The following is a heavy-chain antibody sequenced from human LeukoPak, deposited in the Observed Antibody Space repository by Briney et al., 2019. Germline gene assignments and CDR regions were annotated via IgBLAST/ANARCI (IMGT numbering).Heavy chain of an antibody. CDR2: INQDGSET. D-gene: IGHD6-13*01. V-gene: IGHV3-7*01. J-gene: IGHJ4*02. CDR1: RFTFGIYW. Sequence: GGSLRLSCAASRFTFGIYWMSWVRQAPGQALEWVANINQDGSETYYVGSVEGRFTISRDNTKNSLYLQMNSLRAEDTALYYCARAASTGTVDYWGQGTLVTVSS. CDR3: ARAASTGTVDY.